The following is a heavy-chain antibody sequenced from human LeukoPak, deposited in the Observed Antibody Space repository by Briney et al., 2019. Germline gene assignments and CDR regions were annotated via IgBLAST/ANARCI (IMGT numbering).Heavy chain of an antibody. J-gene: IGHJ4*02. CDR3: TRGDGWSFDY. Sequence: GGSLRLSCAASAFIFCDYYIDWVRQAPGKGLEWLGRSRNRAHNYMTEYAASAKDRFTISRDESQKSLFLQMYNLGTEDTAVYYCTRGDGWSFDYWGQGTLVTVSS. D-gene: IGHD6-19*01. V-gene: IGHV3-72*01. CDR2: SRNRAHNYMT. CDR1: AFIFCDYY.